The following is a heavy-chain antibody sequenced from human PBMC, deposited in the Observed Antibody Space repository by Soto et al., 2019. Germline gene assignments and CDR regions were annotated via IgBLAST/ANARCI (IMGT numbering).Heavy chain of an antibody. CDR3: ARDQYAMAAPKGKWFDP. CDR1: GGTFSSYA. D-gene: IGHD5-18*01. CDR2: IIPIFGTA. V-gene: IGHV1-69*13. Sequence: GASVKVSCKASGGTFSSYAISWVRQAPGQGLEWMGGIIPIFGTANYAQKFQGRVTITADESTSTAYMELSSLRSEDTAVYYCARDQYAMAAPKGKWFDPWGQGTLVTVSS. J-gene: IGHJ5*02.